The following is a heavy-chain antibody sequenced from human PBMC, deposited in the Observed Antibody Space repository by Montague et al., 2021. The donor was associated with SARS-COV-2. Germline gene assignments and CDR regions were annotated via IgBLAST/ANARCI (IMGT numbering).Heavy chain of an antibody. CDR3: ARPVSYYDSLSSSTNGFDT. CDR2: IYYSGXT. J-gene: IGHJ5*02. Sequence: SETLSLTCTVSGGSISSSSYYWGWIRQPPGKGLEWIGSIYYSGXTXYXXXXKXRVTISVDTSKNQFSLKLSSVTAADTAVYYCARPVSYYDSLSSSTNGFDTWGQGTLVTVSS. V-gene: IGHV4-39*01. D-gene: IGHD3-9*01. CDR1: GGSISSSSYY.